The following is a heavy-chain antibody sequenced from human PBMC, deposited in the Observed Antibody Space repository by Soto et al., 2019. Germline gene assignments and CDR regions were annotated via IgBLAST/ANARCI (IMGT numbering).Heavy chain of an antibody. D-gene: IGHD3-10*02. CDR1: GFIFSNNG. Sequence: GGSLRLCCVVSGFIFSNNGMHRVRQTPGKGLEWVAFMSYDGSDTFYADSVKGRFTISRDNSKNTLFLHMSNLRAEDTAMYYCTIVRVADSALDHWGQGTLVTVSS. J-gene: IGHJ4*02. CDR3: TIVRVADSALDH. V-gene: IGHV3-30*02. CDR2: MSYDGSDT.